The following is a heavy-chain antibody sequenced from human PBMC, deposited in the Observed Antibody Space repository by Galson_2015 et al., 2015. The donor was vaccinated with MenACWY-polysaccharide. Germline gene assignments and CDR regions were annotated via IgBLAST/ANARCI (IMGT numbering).Heavy chain of an antibody. CDR2: IIPIMGSP. Sequence: SVKVSCKDSGGDFSTHGLSWLRQAPGQGFEFVGRIIPIMGSPNYAQRFQGRLTITADGSTRTAYMELSGLRFEDTAMCYCVRADCSGKTRYFASWGQGTLLTVSS. CDR1: GGDFSTHG. CDR3: VRADCSGKTRYFAS. V-gene: IGHV1-69*11. D-gene: IGHD2-15*01. J-gene: IGHJ4*02.